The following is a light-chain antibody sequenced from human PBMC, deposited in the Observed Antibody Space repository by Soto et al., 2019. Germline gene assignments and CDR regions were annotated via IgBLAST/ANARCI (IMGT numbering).Light chain of an antibody. CDR1: QSVSSN. V-gene: IGKV3-15*01. CDR3: QQYKNWPFT. CDR2: DTS. J-gene: IGKJ3*01. Sequence: EVVMTQSPATLSVSPGERATLSCRASQSVSSNLAWYQQKPGQAPRLLIYDTSTRATGIPARFSGSGSGTEITLTIRSRQSEDFSIYYCQQYKNWPFTYGPRPKVDIK.